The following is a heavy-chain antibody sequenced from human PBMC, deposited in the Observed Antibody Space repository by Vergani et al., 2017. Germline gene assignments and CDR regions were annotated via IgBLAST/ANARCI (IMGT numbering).Heavy chain of an antibody. Sequence: QVQLQQWGAGLLKPSETLSLTCAVYGGSFSGYYWSWIRQPPGKGLEWIGYIYYSGSTNYNPSLKSRVTISVDTSKNQFSLKLSSVTAADTAVYYCARAAGTMVRGRFDPWGQGTLVTVSS. CDR3: ARAAGTMVRGRFDP. CDR2: IYYSGST. J-gene: IGHJ5*02. V-gene: IGHV4-34*11. D-gene: IGHD3-10*01. CDR1: GGSFSGYY.